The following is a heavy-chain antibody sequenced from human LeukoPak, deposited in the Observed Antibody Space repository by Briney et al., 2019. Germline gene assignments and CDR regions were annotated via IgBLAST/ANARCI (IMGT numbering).Heavy chain of an antibody. CDR3: ASAYCSSTSCYNYYYYYMDV. Sequence: SETLSLTCTVSGGSISSGGYYWSWIRQPPGKGLEWIGYIYHSGSTYYNPSLKSRVTIPVDRSKNQFSLKLSSVTAADTAVYYCASAYCSSTSCYNYYYYYMDVWGKGTTVTVSS. V-gene: IGHV4-30-2*01. CDR1: GGSISSGGYY. D-gene: IGHD2-2*02. J-gene: IGHJ6*03. CDR2: IYHSGST.